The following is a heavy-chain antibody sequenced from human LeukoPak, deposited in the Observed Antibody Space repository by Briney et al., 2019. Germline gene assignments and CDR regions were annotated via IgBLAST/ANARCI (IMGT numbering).Heavy chain of an antibody. CDR1: GDSISNSGWS. V-gene: IGHV4-39*01. D-gene: IGHD3-3*01. CDR2: MPYDENVDDNEIP. J-gene: IGHJ5*02. Sequence: SETLPLTCIVSGDSISNSGWSWGWIRQPPGKGLEWIGTMPYDENVDDNEIPSYKPSLKSRVSISADTSKNQLSLKVNSVTAADTASYYCARLTLTGVGGRGWFDAWGQGTLVIVSS. CDR3: ARLTLTGVGGRGWFDA.